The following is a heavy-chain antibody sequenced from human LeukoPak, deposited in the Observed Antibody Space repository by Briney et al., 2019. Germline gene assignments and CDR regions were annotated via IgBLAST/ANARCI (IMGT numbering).Heavy chain of an antibody. J-gene: IGHJ4*02. CDR2: MKQDGSER. Sequence: GGSLRLSCAASGFTLSSYWMSWVRQAPGKGLEWVANMKQDGSERYYVDSVKGRITISRDNAKNSLYLEMNSLRAEDTSVYYCARAVPRTAGRTTKYYFDYWGQGTLVTVSS. CDR1: GFTLSSYW. CDR3: ARAVPRTAGRTTKYYFDY. D-gene: IGHD1-14*01. V-gene: IGHV3-7*01.